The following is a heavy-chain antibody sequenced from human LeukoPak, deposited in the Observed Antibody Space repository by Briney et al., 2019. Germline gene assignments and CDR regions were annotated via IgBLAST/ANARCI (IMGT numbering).Heavy chain of an antibody. J-gene: IGHJ3*02. CDR1: GFTFSSYA. CDR3: EVVPAATGGAFDI. D-gene: IGHD2-2*01. CDR2: ISGSGGST. Sequence: QSGGSLRLSCAASGFTFSSYAMSWVRQAPGKGLEWVSAISGSGGSTYYADSVRGRFTISRDNSKNTLYLQMNSLRAEDTAVYYCEVVPAATGGAFDIWGQGTMVTVSS. V-gene: IGHV3-23*01.